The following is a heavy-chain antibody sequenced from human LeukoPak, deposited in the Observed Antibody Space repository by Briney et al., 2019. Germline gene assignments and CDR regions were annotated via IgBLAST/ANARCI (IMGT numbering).Heavy chain of an antibody. CDR1: GFTFSSYG. CDR2: IWYDGSNK. D-gene: IGHD6-13*01. J-gene: IGHJ4*02. Sequence: GGSLRLSCAASGFTFSSYGMHWVRQAPGKGLEWVAVIWYDGSNKYYADSVKGRFIISRDNSKNTLCLQMNSLRAEDTAVYYCAKDIRGRSQQLAALDYWGQGTLVTVSS. CDR3: AKDIRGRSQQLAALDY. V-gene: IGHV3-33*06.